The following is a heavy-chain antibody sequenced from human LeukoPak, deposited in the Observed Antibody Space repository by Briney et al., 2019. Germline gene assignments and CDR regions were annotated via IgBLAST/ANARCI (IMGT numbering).Heavy chain of an antibody. J-gene: IGHJ4*02. D-gene: IGHD3-3*01. CDR2: INHSGST. Sequence: SETLSLTCAVYGGSFSGYYWSWIRQPPGKGLEWIGEINHSGSTNYNPSLKSRVTISVDTSKNQFSLKLSSVTAADTAVYYCARGESYYDFWSDYYTPPRYWGQGTLVTVSS. CDR1: GGSFSGYY. CDR3: ARGESYYDFWSDYYTPPRY. V-gene: IGHV4-34*01.